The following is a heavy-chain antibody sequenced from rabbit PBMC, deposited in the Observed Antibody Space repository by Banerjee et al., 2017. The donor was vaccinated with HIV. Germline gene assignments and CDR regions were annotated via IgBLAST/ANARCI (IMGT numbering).Heavy chain of an antibody. Sequence: QEQLEESGGDLVKPEGSLTLTCTVSGFSFSGSYWMSWVRQAPVKGLELIGCIYTGSGTTYYASWVNGRFTISLDNAQNTVFLRMTSLTAADTATYFCARDSSGWGGYFSLWGPGTLVTVS. CDR2: IYTGSGTT. CDR1: GFSFSGSYW. CDR3: ARDSSGWGGYFSL. D-gene: IGHD4-1*01. V-gene: IGHV1S45*01. J-gene: IGHJ4*01.